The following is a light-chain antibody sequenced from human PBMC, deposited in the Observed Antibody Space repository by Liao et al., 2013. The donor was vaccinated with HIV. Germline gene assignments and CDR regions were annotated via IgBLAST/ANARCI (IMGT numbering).Light chain of an antibody. CDR3: QVWDSSTDHRV. CDR1: KLGDKY. V-gene: IGLV3-1*01. Sequence: SYELTQPPSVSVSPGQTASITCSGDKLGDKYACWYQQKPGQSPVLVIYRDSKRPSGIPERFSGSNSGNTATLTISRVEAGDEADYFCQVWDSSTDHRVFGGGTKLTVL. CDR2: RDS. J-gene: IGLJ3*02.